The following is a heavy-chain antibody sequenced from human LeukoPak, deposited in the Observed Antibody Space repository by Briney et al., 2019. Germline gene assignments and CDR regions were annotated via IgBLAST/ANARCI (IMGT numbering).Heavy chain of an antibody. CDR2: ISSSSNTI. CDR3: ARDQRGEARASYYYMDV. CDR1: GFTFSSYS. J-gene: IGHJ6*03. D-gene: IGHD3-16*01. Sequence: GGSLRLSYAASGFTFSSYSMNWVRQAPGKGLEWVSYISSSSNTIYYADSVKGRFTISRDNAKNSLYLQMNSLRAEDTAVYYCARDQRGEARASYYYMDVWGKGTTVTVSS. V-gene: IGHV3-48*04.